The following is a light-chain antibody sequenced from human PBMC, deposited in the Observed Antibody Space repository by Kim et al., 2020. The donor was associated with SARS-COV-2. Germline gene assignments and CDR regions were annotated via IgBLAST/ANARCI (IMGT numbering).Light chain of an antibody. CDR3: QQTSRAPRT. Sequence: AAVGARGTLTCRERQGINNYLAWDKQTPGKVPKLLIDPASTLQSGVPSRFGGRGSGTDFTLTINSLQPEDVATYYCQQTSRAPRTFGQGTKVDIK. CDR1: QGINNY. J-gene: IGKJ1*01. CDR2: PAS. V-gene: IGKV1-27*01.